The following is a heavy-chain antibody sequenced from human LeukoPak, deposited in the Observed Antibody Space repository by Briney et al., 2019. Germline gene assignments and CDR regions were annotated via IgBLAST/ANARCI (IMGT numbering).Heavy chain of an antibody. CDR1: GGSISSSSYY. Sequence: SETLSLTCTVSGGSISSSSYYWGWIRQPPGKGLNWIGRIYYSGSTYYNPSLKSRVSISVDTSKNQVSLKLSSVTAADTAVYYCERHYYRYYSYMDVWGKGITVTISS. CDR2: IYYSGST. CDR3: ERHYYRYYSYMDV. J-gene: IGHJ6*03. V-gene: IGHV4-39*01.